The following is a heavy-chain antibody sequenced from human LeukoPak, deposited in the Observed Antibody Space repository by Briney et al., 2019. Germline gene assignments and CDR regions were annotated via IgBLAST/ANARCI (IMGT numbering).Heavy chain of an antibody. CDR1: GGSFSGYY. V-gene: IGHV4-34*01. CDR2: INHSGST. Sequence: SETLSLTCAVYGGSFSGYYWSWIRQPPGKGLEWIGEINHSGSTNYNPSLKSRVTISVDTSKNQFSLKLSSLTAADTAVYYCARQDIATRPFDYWGQGTLVTVSS. J-gene: IGHJ4*02. CDR3: ARQDIATRPFDY. D-gene: IGHD6-6*01.